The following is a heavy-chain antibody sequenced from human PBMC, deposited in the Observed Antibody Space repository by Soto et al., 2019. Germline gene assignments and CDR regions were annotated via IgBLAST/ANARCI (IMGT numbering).Heavy chain of an antibody. Sequence: PVGSLRLSCVASGFSITSSAMSWVRQAPGKGLEWASAISASGGSTYADSVKGRFTISRDNSKNTLYLQMNSLRVEDTAVYYCAKVLSSGSYSGALEYWGQGALVTVSS. D-gene: IGHD1-26*01. CDR3: AKVLSSGSYSGALEY. CDR1: GFSITSSA. J-gene: IGHJ4*02. CDR2: ISASGGST. V-gene: IGHV3-23*01.